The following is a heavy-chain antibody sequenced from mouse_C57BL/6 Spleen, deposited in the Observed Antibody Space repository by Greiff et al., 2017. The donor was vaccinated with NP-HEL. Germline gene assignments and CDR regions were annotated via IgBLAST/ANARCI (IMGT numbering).Heavy chain of an antibody. J-gene: IGHJ3*01. CDR3: ARCYDGYSLAY. Sequence: EVHLVESGGGLVKPGGSLKLSCAASGFTFSSYAMSWVRQTPEKRLEWVATISDGGSYTYYPDNVKGRFTFSRDNAKNNLYLQMSHLKSEDADMYYCARCYDGYSLAYWGQGTLVTVSA. CDR2: ISDGGSYT. V-gene: IGHV5-4*01. CDR1: GFTFSSYA. D-gene: IGHD2-3*01.